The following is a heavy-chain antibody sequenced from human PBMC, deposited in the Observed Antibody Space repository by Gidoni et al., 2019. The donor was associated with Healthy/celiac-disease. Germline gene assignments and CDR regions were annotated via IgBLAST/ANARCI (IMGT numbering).Heavy chain of an antibody. D-gene: IGHD1-26*01. CDR1: GGSTSSHY. CDR2: IYYLGST. V-gene: IGHV4-59*11. CDR3: ARDTVGATRGYYYYYMDV. Sequence: QVQLQESGPGLVKPSETLSLTCTVSGGSTSSHYWSWIRQPPGKGLEWIGYIYYLGSTNYNPSLKSRVTISVDTSKNQFSLKLSSVTAADTAVYYCARDTVGATRGYYYYYMDVWGKGTTVTVSS. J-gene: IGHJ6*03.